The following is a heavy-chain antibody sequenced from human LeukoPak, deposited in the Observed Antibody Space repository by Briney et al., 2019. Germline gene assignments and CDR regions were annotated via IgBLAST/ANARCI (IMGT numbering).Heavy chain of an antibody. J-gene: IGHJ3*02. CDR2: IFYTGNT. CDR3: AGQVVITTVAAFDI. CDR1: GVYFSSSGCY. D-gene: IGHD3-22*01. V-gene: IGHV4-39*01. Sequence: PSETLSLTCSVSGVYFSSSGCYWGWIRQPPGKGLEWIGSIFYTGNTYYNPSLKSRITISADTSKNQFSLELRFVTAADTAVYYCAGQVVITTVAAFDIWGQGTMVTVSS.